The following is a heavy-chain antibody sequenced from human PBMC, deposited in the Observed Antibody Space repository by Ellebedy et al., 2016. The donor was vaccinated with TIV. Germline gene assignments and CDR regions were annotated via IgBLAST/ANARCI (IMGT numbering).Heavy chain of an antibody. J-gene: IGHJ4*02. Sequence: AASVKVSCKASGYTFTGYYIHWVRQAPGQGLQWMGWINPNSGVAKYAQKFQGRVTMTSDTSISTAYMQLSRLRSYDTAVYYCARGTGYDWSDYWGQGTLVTVS. CDR1: GYTFTGYY. D-gene: IGHD5-12*01. CDR2: INPNSGVA. CDR3: ARGTGYDWSDY. V-gene: IGHV1-2*02.